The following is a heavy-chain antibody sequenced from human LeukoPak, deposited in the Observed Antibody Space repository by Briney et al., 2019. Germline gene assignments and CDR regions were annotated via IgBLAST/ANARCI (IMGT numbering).Heavy chain of an antibody. V-gene: IGHV3-21*01. CDR2: ISSSSSYI. Sequence: GGSLRLSCAASGFTFSSNSMNWVRQAPGKGLEWVSSISSSSSYIYYADSVKGRFTISRANAKNSLYLKMNSLRAEQTAVYYGARDCILSGYPWNWFDPWGQGTLVTVSS. CDR3: ARDCILSGYPWNWFDP. CDR1: GFTFSSNS. J-gene: IGHJ5*02. D-gene: IGHD3-9*01.